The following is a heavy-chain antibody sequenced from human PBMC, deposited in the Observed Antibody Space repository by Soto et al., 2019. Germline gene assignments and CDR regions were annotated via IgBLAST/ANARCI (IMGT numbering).Heavy chain of an antibody. CDR3: ARDREYCSGGSCYKGGYFDY. Sequence: GGSLRLSCAASGFTFSSYSMNWVRQAPGKGLEWVSSISSSSSYIYYADSVKGRFTISRDNAKNSLYLQINSLRAEDTAVYYCARDREYCSGGSCYKGGYFDYWGQGTLVTVSS. CDR1: GFTFSSYS. V-gene: IGHV3-21*01. D-gene: IGHD2-15*01. J-gene: IGHJ4*02. CDR2: ISSSSSYI.